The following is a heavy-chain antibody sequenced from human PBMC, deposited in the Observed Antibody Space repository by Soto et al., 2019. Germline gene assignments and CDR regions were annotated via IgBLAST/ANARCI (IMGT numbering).Heavy chain of an antibody. Sequence: SVTVSCKASGGTFSSYAISWVRQAPGQGLEWMGGIIPIFGTANYAQKFQGRVTITADESTSTAYMELSSLRSEDTAVYYCARERVVAAAFDIWGQGTMVTVSS. V-gene: IGHV1-69*13. CDR1: GGTFSSYA. D-gene: IGHD3-22*01. CDR2: IIPIFGTA. J-gene: IGHJ3*02. CDR3: ARERVVAAAFDI.